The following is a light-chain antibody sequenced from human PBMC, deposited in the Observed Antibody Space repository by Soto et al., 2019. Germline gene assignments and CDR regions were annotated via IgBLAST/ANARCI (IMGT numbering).Light chain of an antibody. Sequence: EIVLTQSPGTLSLSPGERATLSCRASQSVSSTYLAWYQQKPGQAPRLLIYGASSRATGVPDRFSGSGSGTDFTLTINRLEPEDFAVYYCQQYSDSPMYIFGQGTKLEIK. CDR2: GAS. J-gene: IGKJ2*01. CDR3: QQYSDSPMYI. CDR1: QSVSSTY. V-gene: IGKV3-20*01.